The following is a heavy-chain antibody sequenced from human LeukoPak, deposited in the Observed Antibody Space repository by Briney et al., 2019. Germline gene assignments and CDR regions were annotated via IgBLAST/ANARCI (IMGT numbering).Heavy chain of an antibody. CDR1: GFTFSSYA. D-gene: IGHD6-19*01. CDR3: VKPLRLFIAVPGAFDI. J-gene: IGHJ3*02. CDR2: ISGSGGST. Sequence: PGGSLRLSCAASGFTFSSYAMSWVRQAPGKGLEWVSAISGSGGSTYYADSVKGRFTISRDNSKNTLYLQLNSLRAEDTALYYCVKPLRLFIAVPGAFDIWGPGTMVTVSS. V-gene: IGHV3-23*01.